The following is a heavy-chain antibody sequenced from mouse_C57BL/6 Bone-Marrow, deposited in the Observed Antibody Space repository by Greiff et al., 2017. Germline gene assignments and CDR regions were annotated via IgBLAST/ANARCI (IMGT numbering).Heavy chain of an antibody. CDR3: AREGNLLLRPYFDY. CDR1: GYTFTSYG. D-gene: IGHD1-1*01. Sequence: QVQLQQSGAELARPGASVKLSCKASGYTFTSYGISWVKQRTGQGLEWIGEIYPRSGNTYYNEKFKGKATLTADKSSSTAYMELRSLTSEDSAVYLCAREGNLLLRPYFDYWGQGTTLTVSS. V-gene: IGHV1-81*01. J-gene: IGHJ2*01. CDR2: IYPRSGNT.